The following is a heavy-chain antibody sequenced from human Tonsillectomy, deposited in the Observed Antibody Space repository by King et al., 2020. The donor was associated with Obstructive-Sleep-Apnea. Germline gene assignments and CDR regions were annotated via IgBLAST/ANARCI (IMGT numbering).Heavy chain of an antibody. CDR1: GLTFSSYG. CDR2: ISYDGSSK. D-gene: IGHD6-25*01. V-gene: IGHV3-30*18. J-gene: IGHJ4*02. Sequence: VQLVASGGGVVQPGGSLRLSCVDSGLTFSSYGMHWVRQAPGKGLWWVAFISYDGSSKNYADSVKGRFTISRDNSKKTLSLQMNSLRDEDTALYYCAKVPGSGFDSWGQGTLVTVSS. CDR3: AKVPGSGFDS.